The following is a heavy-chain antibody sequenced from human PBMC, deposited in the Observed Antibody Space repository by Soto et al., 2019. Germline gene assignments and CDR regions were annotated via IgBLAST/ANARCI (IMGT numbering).Heavy chain of an antibody. CDR1: GYIFTSYD. Sequence: ASVKVSCKASGYIFTSYDVNWVRQAPGQGLEWMGWMNPNSGNTGYVQKFQGRVTMTRDTSISTAYMELSSLRSEDTAVYYCTRNPSHESSGPLHYYYGMDIWGQ. V-gene: IGHV1-8*01. CDR3: TRNPSHESSGPLHYYYGMDI. J-gene: IGHJ6*02. D-gene: IGHD3-22*01. CDR2: MNPNSGNT.